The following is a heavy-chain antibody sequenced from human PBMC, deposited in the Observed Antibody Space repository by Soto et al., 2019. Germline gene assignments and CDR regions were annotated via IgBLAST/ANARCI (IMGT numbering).Heavy chain of an antibody. J-gene: IGHJ5*02. Sequence: LSLTCTVSGGSISRGGYYWSWIRQHPGKGLEWIGYIYYSGSTYYNPSLKSRVTISVDTSKNQFSLKLSSVTAAETAVYYCARDSVAAASIDPSGQATLVTVSS. V-gene: IGHV4-31*03. D-gene: IGHD2-15*01. CDR2: IYYSGST. CDR1: GGSISRGGYY. CDR3: ARDSVAAASIDP.